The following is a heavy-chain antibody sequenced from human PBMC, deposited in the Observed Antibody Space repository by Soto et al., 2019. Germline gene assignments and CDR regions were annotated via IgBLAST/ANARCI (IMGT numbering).Heavy chain of an antibody. D-gene: IGHD3-10*01. V-gene: IGHV3-23*01. CDR1: GFTFSSYA. CDR2: ISGSGGST. CDR3: AKDVVYGSGNFSFSLVSSWNWLDP. J-gene: IGHJ5*02. Sequence: PGGSLRLSCAASGFTFSSYAMSWVRQAPGKGLEWVSAISGSGGSTYYADSVKGRFTISRDNSKNTLYLQMNSLRAEDTAVYYCAKDVVYGSGNFSFSLVSSWNWLDPWGQGFLVTVAS.